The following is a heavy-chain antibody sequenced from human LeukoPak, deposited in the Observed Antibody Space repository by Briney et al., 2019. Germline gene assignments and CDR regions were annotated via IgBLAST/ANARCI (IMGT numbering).Heavy chain of an antibody. CDR2: IYHSGGT. CDR3: ARGHRLRGGWFDP. D-gene: IGHD3-10*01. J-gene: IGHJ5*01. CDR1: GGSISSSNW. Sequence: SGTLSLTCAVSGGSISSSNWWSWVRQPPGKGLEWIGEIYHSGGTNLNPSLKSRVTISIETSKNQCTLKLRSVTAADTSVYFCARGHRLRGGWFDPWGQGTLVTVSS. V-gene: IGHV4-4*02.